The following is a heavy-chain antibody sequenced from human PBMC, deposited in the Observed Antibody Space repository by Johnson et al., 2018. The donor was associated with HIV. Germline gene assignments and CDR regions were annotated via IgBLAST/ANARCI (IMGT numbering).Heavy chain of an antibody. CDR3: AKDRVRYTSDVDAFDI. Sequence: VQLVESGGGVVRPGGSLRLPCAASGFTFDDYGMSWVRQAPGKGLEWVSGISWNSDTIAYADSVKGRFTISRDNAENSLYLQMNSLRAEDTALYSCAKDRVRYTSDVDAFDIWGQGTKVTVSS. J-gene: IGHJ3*02. D-gene: IGHD3-22*01. CDR2: ISWNSDTI. CDR1: GFTFDDYG. V-gene: IGHV3-20*04.